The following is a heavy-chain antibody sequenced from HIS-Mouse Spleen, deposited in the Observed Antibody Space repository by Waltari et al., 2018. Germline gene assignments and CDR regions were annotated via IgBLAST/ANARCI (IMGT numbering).Heavy chain of an antibody. CDR1: GGSIRRSSYY. CDR3: AREIPYSSSWYDWYFDL. J-gene: IGHJ2*01. V-gene: IGHV4-39*07. D-gene: IGHD6-13*01. CDR2: IYYSGST. Sequence: QLQLQASGPGLVKPSETLSLTCTVAGGSIRRSSYYWAWIRQPPGKGLEWIGSIYYSGSTYYNPSLKSRVTISVDTSKNQFSLKLSSVTAADTAVYYCAREIPYSSSWYDWYFDLWGRGTLVTVSS.